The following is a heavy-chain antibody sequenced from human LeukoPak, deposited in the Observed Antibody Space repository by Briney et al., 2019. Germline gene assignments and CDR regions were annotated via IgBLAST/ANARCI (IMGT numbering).Heavy chain of an antibody. V-gene: IGHV5-51*01. CDR2: IYPGDSDT. CDR3: ARRGRGYSYGYNYFDY. J-gene: IGHJ4*02. Sequence: GESLKISCKGSGYSFTSYWIGWVRQMPGKGLEWMGIIYPGDSDTRYSPSFQGQVTISADKSISTAYLQWSSLKASDTAMYYCARRGRGYSYGYNYFDYWGQGTLVTVSS. D-gene: IGHD5-18*01. CDR1: GYSFTSYW.